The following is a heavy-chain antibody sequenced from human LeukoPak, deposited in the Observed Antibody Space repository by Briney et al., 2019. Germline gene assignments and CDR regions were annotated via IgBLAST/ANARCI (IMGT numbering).Heavy chain of an antibody. CDR2: IDYSGNT. Sequence: SETLSLTCTVSGGSISSGGYYWSWIRQHPGKGLEWIGHIDYSGNTYYNPSLESRVIVSVDTSGNQFSLKLKFVTAADTAVYYCARSHVLTTGELDCWGQGTLVTVSS. J-gene: IGHJ4*02. V-gene: IGHV4-31*03. CDR1: GGSISSGGYY. CDR3: ARSHVLTTGELDC. D-gene: IGHD4/OR15-4a*01.